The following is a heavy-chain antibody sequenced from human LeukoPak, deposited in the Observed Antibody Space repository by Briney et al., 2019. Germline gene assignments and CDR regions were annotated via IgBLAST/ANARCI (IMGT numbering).Heavy chain of an antibody. J-gene: IGHJ4*02. Sequence: AGGSLGLSLEAPGLTFSSYALGWSRQAPGRGREWFSAISGSGGSAYYADSVKGRFTIPRDNSKKTLYLQMNSLRAEDTAVYYCANPLSRQYSSSAFDYWGQGTLVTVSS. CDR1: GLTFSSYA. CDR2: ISGSGGSA. D-gene: IGHD6-6*01. CDR3: ANPLSRQYSSSAFDY. V-gene: IGHV3-23*01.